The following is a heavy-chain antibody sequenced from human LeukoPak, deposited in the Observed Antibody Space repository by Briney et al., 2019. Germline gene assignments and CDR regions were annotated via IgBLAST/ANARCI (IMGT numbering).Heavy chain of an antibody. CDR3: ARGSFGADY. D-gene: IGHD3-3*01. CDR2: ISGSGGSP. Sequence: GGSLRLSCAASGFTFSSYGMSWVRQAPGKGLEWVSSISGSGGSPYYADSVKGRFTISRDNSKNTLYLQMNSLRAEDTAVYYCARGSFGADYRGQGTLVTVSS. V-gene: IGHV3-23*01. J-gene: IGHJ4*02. CDR1: GFTFSSYG.